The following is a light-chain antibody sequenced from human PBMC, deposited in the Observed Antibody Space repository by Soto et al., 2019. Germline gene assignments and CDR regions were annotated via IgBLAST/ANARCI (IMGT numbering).Light chain of an antibody. V-gene: IGLV2-14*01. CDR3: SSYSETTTNMV. CDR1: TSDIDGYDY. CDR2: GVS. J-gene: IGLJ2*01. Sequence: QSVLTQPASVSGFPGQSIIVSCTGSTSDIDGYDYVSWYQQHPGASLKLLIFGVSGRPSGVSDRFSGSKSGNTASLTITGLQAEDEADYYCSSYSETTTNMVFGGGTKLTVL.